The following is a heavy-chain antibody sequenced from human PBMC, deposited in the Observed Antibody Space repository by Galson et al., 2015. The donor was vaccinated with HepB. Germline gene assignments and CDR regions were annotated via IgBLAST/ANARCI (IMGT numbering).Heavy chain of an antibody. Sequence: SVKVSCKASGYTFTSYGISWVRQAPGQGLEWMGGIIPIFGTANYAQKFQGRITITADESTSTAYMELSSLRSEDTAVYYCARSGDIVVVPAAIDYYYYYMDVWGKGTTVTVSS. CDR3: ARSGDIVVVPAAIDYYYYYMDV. D-gene: IGHD2-2*02. J-gene: IGHJ6*03. V-gene: IGHV1-69*13. CDR2: IIPIFGTA. CDR1: GYTFTSYG.